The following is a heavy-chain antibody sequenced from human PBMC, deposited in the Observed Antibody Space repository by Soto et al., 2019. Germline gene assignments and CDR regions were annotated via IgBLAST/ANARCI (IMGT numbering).Heavy chain of an antibody. Sequence: GGSLRLSCAASGFTFSDYYMSWIRQAPGKGLDWVAYISSSSRTTKYGGSVKGRFTISRDNAKNSLFLQMNSLRGEDTAVYYCARDVYRYSSSSPEDVWGQGTTVTVPS. CDR1: GFTFSDYY. V-gene: IGHV3-11*06. CDR2: ISSSSRTT. CDR3: ARDVYRYSSSSPEDV. J-gene: IGHJ6*02. D-gene: IGHD6-6*01.